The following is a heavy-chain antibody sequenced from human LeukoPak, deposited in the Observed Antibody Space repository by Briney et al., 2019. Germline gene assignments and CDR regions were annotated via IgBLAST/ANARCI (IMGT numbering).Heavy chain of an antibody. V-gene: IGHV1-69*13. CDR2: IIPIFGTA. J-gene: IGHJ6*03. D-gene: IGHD2-8*01. CDR3: AKWPVLMVYAIAEYYYYIDV. CDR1: GGTFSSYA. Sequence: SVTVSCKASGGTFSSYAISWVRQAPGQGLEWMGGIIPIFGTANYAQKFQGRVTITADESTSTADMELSSLRSEDTAVYYCAKWPVLMVYAIAEYYYYIDVWGKGTTVTVSS.